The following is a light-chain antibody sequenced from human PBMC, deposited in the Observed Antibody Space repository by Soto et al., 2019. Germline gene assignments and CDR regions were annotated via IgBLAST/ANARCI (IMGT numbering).Light chain of an antibody. CDR3: QHSYSTPPMHT. CDR2: AAS. J-gene: IGKJ2*01. CDR1: QSISSY. V-gene: IGKV1-39*01. Sequence: DIQMTQSPSSLSASVGDRVTITCRASQSISSYLNWYQQKPGKAPKLLIYAASSLHSGVPSRFSGSGSGTDFTLTISNLQPEDFATYYCQHSYSTPPMHTFGQGTKLEIK.